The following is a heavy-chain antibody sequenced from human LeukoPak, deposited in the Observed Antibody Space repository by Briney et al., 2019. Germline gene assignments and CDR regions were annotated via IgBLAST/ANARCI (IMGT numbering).Heavy chain of an antibody. CDR1: GFSFSLYA. J-gene: IGHJ4*02. Sequence: GRSLRLSCAASGFSFSLYAMNWVRQAPGKGLEWISYIDSGSDDILHADSVRGRFAISRDNAKNTLYLEMNSLRAEDTAVYYCARDTYRPQLIDSWGQGTLVTVSS. V-gene: IGHV3-21*05. D-gene: IGHD5-18*01. CDR3: ARDTYRPQLIDS. CDR2: IDSGSDDI.